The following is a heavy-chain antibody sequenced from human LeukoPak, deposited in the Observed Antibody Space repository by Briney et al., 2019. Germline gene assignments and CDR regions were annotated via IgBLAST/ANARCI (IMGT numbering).Heavy chain of an antibody. J-gene: IGHJ4*02. V-gene: IGHV3-30*02. CDR3: AKVNYDSSAVYY. Sequence: GGSLRLSCAASGFTFNSYSMNWVRQAPGKGLEWVAFIRYDGSNKYYADSVKGRFTISRDNSKNTLYLQMNSLRAEDTAVYYCAKVNYDSSAVYYWGQGTLVTVSS. CDR1: GFTFNSYS. D-gene: IGHD3-22*01. CDR2: IRYDGSNK.